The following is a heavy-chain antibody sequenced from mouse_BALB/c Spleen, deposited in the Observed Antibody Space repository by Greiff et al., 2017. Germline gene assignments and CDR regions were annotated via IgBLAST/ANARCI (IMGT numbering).Heavy chain of an antibody. CDR1: GYTFTSYV. CDR2: INPYNDGT. CDR3: ARSNRYDEGYAMDY. V-gene: IGHV1-14*01. D-gene: IGHD2-14*01. J-gene: IGHJ4*01. Sequence: VQLKQSGPELVKPGASVKMSCKASGYTFTSYVMHWVKQKPGQGLEWIGYINPYNDGTKYNEKFKGKATLTSDKSSSTAYMELSSLTSEDSAVYYCARSNRYDEGYAMDYWGQGTAVTVSS.